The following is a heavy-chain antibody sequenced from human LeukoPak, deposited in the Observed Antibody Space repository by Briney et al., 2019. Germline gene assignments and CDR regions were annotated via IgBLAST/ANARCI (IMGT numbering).Heavy chain of an antibody. Sequence: SETLSLTCTVSSGSISGYYWTWIRQPAGKGLEWIGRVSSSGTTNYNPYNPSLKSRVTISVDTSKNQFSLELSSVTAADTAVYYCARGDYYYYMDVWGTGTTVTVSS. CDR3: ARGDYYYYMDV. CDR1: SGSISGYY. CDR2: VSSSGTT. V-gene: IGHV4-4*07. J-gene: IGHJ6*03.